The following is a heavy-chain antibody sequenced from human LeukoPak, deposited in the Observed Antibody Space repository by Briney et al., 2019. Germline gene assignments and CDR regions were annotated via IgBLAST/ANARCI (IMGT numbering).Heavy chain of an antibody. Sequence: PSETLSLTCAVYGGSFSGYYWSWIRQPPGKGPEWIGEINHSGSTNYNPSLKSRVTISVDTSKNQFSLKLSSVTAADTAVYYCARGGGPFDPWGQGTLVTVSS. CDR1: GGSFSGYY. CDR2: INHSGST. V-gene: IGHV4-34*01. J-gene: IGHJ5*02. CDR3: ARGGGPFDP.